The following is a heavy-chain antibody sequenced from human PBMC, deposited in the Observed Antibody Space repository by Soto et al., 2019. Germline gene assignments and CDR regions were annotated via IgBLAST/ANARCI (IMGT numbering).Heavy chain of an antibody. D-gene: IGHD2-2*01. CDR2: IYYSGNT. V-gene: IGHV4-59*01. Sequence: SETLSLTCTVSGGSISSYYWSWIRQPPGKGLEWIGYIYYSGNTDYNPSLKSRVTISADTSKKQFSLKLSSVSAADTAVYYCARVEYLLPWGRWFHPWGQGTLVTGSS. CDR1: GGSISSYY. CDR3: ARVEYLLPWGRWFHP. J-gene: IGHJ5*02.